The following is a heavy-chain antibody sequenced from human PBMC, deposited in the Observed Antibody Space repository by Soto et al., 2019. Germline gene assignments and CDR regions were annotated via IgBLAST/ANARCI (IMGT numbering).Heavy chain of an antibody. CDR3: ARGVDV. Sequence: EVQLVESGGGLSQPGGSLRLSCAASVLIGSSNYMSWVRHAPGKGLEWVSVIYRGGTTSYADSVKCRFTISRDNSKNILYLEMNSLRVEDTAVYYCARGVDVWGHGATVTVSS. CDR1: VLIGSSNY. J-gene: IGHJ6*02. V-gene: IGHV3-53*01. CDR2: IYRGGTT.